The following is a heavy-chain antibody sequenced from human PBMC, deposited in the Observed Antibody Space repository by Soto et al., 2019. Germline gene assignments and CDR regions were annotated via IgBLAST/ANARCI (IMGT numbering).Heavy chain of an antibody. J-gene: IGHJ3*02. D-gene: IGHD3-10*01. CDR2: LYSGGST. CDR1: GLTVSSNY. V-gene: IGHV3-53*02. Sequence: EVQLVETGGGLIQPGRSLRLSCAASGLTVSSNYMNWVRQAPGKGLEWVSVLYSGGSTHYAGSVKGRFIISRDNSKNTLYLQMNSLRAEDTAVYYCARDRPGDEGDAFDIWGHGTMVTVSS. CDR3: ARDRPGDEGDAFDI.